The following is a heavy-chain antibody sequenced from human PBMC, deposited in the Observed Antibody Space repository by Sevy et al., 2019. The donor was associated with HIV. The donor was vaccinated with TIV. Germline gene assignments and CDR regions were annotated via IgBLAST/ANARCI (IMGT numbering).Heavy chain of an antibody. CDR3: TRVDRAYYDGSAFDF. CDR2: IYNSGST. Sequence: SETLSLTCTVSGGSFSSGNYYWSWIRQPAGKGLEWIGRIYNSGSTNYNPSLKSRVTISVDTSKNQFSLRLSSVTAADTAVYYCTRVDRAYYDGSAFDFWGQGTLVTVSS. V-gene: IGHV4-61*02. J-gene: IGHJ4*02. CDR1: GGSFSSGNYY. D-gene: IGHD3-22*01.